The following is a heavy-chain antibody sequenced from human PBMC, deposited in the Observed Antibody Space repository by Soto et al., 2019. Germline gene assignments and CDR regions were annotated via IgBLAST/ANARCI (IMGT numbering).Heavy chain of an antibody. CDR1: GFTVSNNY. J-gene: IGHJ4*01. Sequence: GGSLRLSCAASGFTVSNNYMTWVRQGPGKGLEWVSIIYTGGNTFYPDSVKGRFTISRDSSQNTLYLQMDSLRAEDTAVYYCARDQAKISRGYFAFDNWGQGTLVTVSS. D-gene: IGHD2-15*01. V-gene: IGHV3-66*01. CDR3: ARDQAKISRGYFAFDN. CDR2: IYTGGNT.